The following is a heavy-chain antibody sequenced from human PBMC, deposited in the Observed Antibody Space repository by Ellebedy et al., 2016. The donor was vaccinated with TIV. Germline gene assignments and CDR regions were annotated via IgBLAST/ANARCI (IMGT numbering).Heavy chain of an antibody. D-gene: IGHD6-13*01. Sequence: SETLSLTCTVSGGSINSDSFYWGWIRQPPGKGLEWIASVYYSGSTYYNPPLKSRVSVSVDTSKNQFSLKLSSVTAADTAVYYCARHRALSSWSAHFDYWGQGTLVTVSS. J-gene: IGHJ4*02. CDR3: ARHRALSSWSAHFDY. CDR1: GGSINSDSFY. V-gene: IGHV4-39*01. CDR2: VYYSGST.